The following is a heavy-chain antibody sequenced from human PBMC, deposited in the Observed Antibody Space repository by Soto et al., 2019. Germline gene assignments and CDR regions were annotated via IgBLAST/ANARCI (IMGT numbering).Heavy chain of an antibody. CDR1: AFTFRNYW. J-gene: IGHJ6*02. CDR2: IKQDGSEK. Sequence: EVQLVESGGGLVQPGGSLRLSCAASAFTFRNYWMSWVRQAPGKGLEWVANIKQDGSEKYYVDSVKGRFTISRDNAKSSLYLQINSLRAEDTAVYYCAREDCSSIGCYGDYSYYGMDVWGQGTTVTVS. V-gene: IGHV3-7*05. CDR3: AREDCSSIGCYGDYSYYGMDV. D-gene: IGHD2-2*01.